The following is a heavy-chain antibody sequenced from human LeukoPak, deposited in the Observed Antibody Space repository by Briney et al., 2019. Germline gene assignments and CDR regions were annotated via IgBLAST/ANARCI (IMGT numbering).Heavy chain of an antibody. CDR1: GGSFSGYY. CDR2: INHSGST. V-gene: IGHV4-34*01. D-gene: IGHD3-3*01. J-gene: IGHJ4*02. CDR3: ARGIRFLEWLRLYYFDY. Sequence: SETLSLTCAVYGGSFSGYYWSWIRQPPGKGLEWIGEINHSGSTNYNPSLKSRVTISVDTSKNQFSLKLSSVTAADTAVYYCARGIRFLEWLRLYYFDYWGQGTLVTVSS.